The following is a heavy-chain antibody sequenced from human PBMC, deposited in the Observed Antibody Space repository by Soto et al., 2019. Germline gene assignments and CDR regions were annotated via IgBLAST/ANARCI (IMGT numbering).Heavy chain of an antibody. CDR1: GGSISSSSYY. Sequence: ASETLSLTCTVSGGSISSSSYYWGWIRQPPGKGLEWTGSIYYSGSTYYNPSLKSRVTISVDTSKNQFSLKLSSVTAADTAVYYCARGEMATIDFDYYYGMDVWGQGTTVTVSS. CDR2: IYYSGST. CDR3: ARGEMATIDFDYYYGMDV. J-gene: IGHJ6*02. D-gene: IGHD5-12*01. V-gene: IGHV4-39*01.